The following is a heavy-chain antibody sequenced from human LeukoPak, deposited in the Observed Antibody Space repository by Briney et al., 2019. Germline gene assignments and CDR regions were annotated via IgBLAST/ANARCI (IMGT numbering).Heavy chain of an antibody. CDR3: AKTGYDSSGYADYFDY. CDR1: GFTFSSYG. D-gene: IGHD3-22*01. V-gene: IGHV3-30*18. J-gene: IGHJ4*02. CDR2: ISYDGSNK. Sequence: PGGSLRLSCAASGFTFSSYGMHWVRQAPGKGLEWVAVISYDGSNKYYADSVKGRFTISRDNAKNSLYLQMNSLRAEDTALYYCAKTGYDSSGYADYFDYWGQGTLVTVSS.